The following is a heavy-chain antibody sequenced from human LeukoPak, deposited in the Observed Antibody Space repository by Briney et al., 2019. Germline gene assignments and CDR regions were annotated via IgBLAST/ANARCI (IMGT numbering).Heavy chain of an antibody. CDR1: GFTFSSYG. V-gene: IGHV3-30*02. Sequence: PGGSLRLSCAASGFTFSSYGMHWVRQAPGKGLEWVAFIRYDGSNKYYADSVKGRFTISRDNSKNTLNLQMNSLRAEDTAVYYCARSPGILGANYFDYWGQGTLATVSS. D-gene: IGHD1-26*01. CDR3: ARSPGILGANYFDY. CDR2: IRYDGSNK. J-gene: IGHJ4*02.